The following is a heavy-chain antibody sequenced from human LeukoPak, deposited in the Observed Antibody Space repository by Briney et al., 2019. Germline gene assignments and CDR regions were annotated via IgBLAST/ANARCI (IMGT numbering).Heavy chain of an antibody. CDR1: GYTFTSYY. J-gene: IGHJ4*02. Sequence: ASVNVSCKASGYTFTSYYMHRVRQAPGQGLEWMGIINPSGGSTSYAQKFQGRVTMTRDTSTSTVYMELSSLRSEDTAVYYCASHSSGHLGFDYWGQGTLVTVSS. CDR3: ASHSSGHLGFDY. V-gene: IGHV1-46*01. CDR2: INPSGGST. D-gene: IGHD3-22*01.